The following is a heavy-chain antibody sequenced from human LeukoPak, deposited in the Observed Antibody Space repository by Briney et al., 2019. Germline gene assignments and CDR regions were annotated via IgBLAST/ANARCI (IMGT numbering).Heavy chain of an antibody. CDR1: AYTFTSYD. J-gene: IGHJ4*02. V-gene: IGHV1-8*01. D-gene: IGHD4-23*01. CDR2: MNPNSGNT. CDR3: ARRAGGYSHPYDY. Sequence: GASAKVSFKAYAYTFTSYDINCVRQGTGQGLEWMGWMNPNSGNTGYAQKFQGRVTMTRNTSISTAYMELSSLRSEDTAVYYCARRAGGYSHPYDYWGQGTLVTVSS.